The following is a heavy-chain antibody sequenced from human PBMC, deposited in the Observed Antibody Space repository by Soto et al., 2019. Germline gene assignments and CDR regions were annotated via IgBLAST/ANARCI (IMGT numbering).Heavy chain of an antibody. V-gene: IGHV4-31*03. D-gene: IGHD3-22*01. Sequence: SETLSLTCTVSGGSISSGGYYWSWIRQHPGKGLEWIGYIYYSGSTYYNPSLKSRVTISVDTSKNQFSLKLSSVTAADTAVYYCARDKYDSSGYYYYPDYWGQGTLVTVSS. CDR2: IYYSGST. J-gene: IGHJ4*02. CDR1: GGSISSGGYY. CDR3: ARDKYDSSGYYYYPDY.